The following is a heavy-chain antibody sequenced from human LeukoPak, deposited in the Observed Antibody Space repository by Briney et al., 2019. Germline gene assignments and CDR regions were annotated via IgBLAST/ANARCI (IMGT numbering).Heavy chain of an antibody. J-gene: IGHJ3*02. D-gene: IGHD3-10*01. CDR3: AGIPGFGELANAFDI. CDR2: INHSGSN. Sequence: PSGTLSLTCSVSGGSIRSGSWWNWVRPPPGKGLEWIGEINHSGSNNCNPSLTSRVTISLGKSKNQSALKLTAVTAADTAVYDCAGIPGFGELANAFDIWGQGTMVTVSS. V-gene: IGHV4-4*02. CDR1: GGSIRSGSW.